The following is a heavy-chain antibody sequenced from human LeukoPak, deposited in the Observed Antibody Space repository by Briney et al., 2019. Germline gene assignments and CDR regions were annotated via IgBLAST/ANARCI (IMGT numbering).Heavy chain of an antibody. Sequence: PSETLSLTCTVSGGSISSYYWSWIRQPPGKGLEWIGYIYYSGSTNYNPSLKSRVTISVDTSKNQSSLKLSSVTAADTAVYYCARDRYYYDSSGDAFDIWGQGTMVTVSS. CDR3: ARDRYYYDSSGDAFDI. CDR2: IYYSGST. CDR1: GGSISSYY. V-gene: IGHV4-59*12. J-gene: IGHJ3*02. D-gene: IGHD3-22*01.